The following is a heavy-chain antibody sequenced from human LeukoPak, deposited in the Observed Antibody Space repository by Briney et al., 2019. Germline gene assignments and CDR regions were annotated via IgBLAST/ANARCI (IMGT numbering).Heavy chain of an antibody. D-gene: IGHD3-22*01. CDR1: GYTFSIYG. Sequence: ASVRVSCKTSGYTFSIYGINWVRQAPGQGLEWVGWFSAFNGHTSYPQELQDRITVTADTSTSTAYMELRSLISDDTAVYYCARDATSGSLDYWGQGTLVTVSS. J-gene: IGHJ4*02. CDR2: FSAFNGHT. CDR3: ARDATSGSLDY. V-gene: IGHV1-18*01.